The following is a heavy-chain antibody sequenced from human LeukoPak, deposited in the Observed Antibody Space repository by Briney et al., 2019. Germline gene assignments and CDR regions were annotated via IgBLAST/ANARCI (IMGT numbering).Heavy chain of an antibody. V-gene: IGHV4-30-4*01. CDR1: GGSISSGDYY. Sequence: SETLSLTCTVSGGSISSGDYYWSWIRQPPGKGLEWIGYIYYSGSTYYNPSLKSQVTISVDTSKNQFSLKLSSVTAADTAVYYCARDGISGLDYWGQGTLVTVSS. CDR3: ARDGISGLDY. D-gene: IGHD6-19*01. J-gene: IGHJ4*02. CDR2: IYYSGST.